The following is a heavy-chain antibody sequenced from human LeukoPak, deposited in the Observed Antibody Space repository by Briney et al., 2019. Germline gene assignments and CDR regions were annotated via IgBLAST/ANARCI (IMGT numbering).Heavy chain of an antibody. J-gene: IGHJ5*02. CDR3: ARGHREDYYDSSGYYFWFDP. CDR1: GGSLSGYY. D-gene: IGHD3-22*01. CDR2: IYYSGST. V-gene: IGHV4-59*01. Sequence: PSETLSLTCSVSGGSLSGYYWSWIRQPPGKGLEWIGYIYYSGSTNYNPSLKSRVTISVDTSKNQFSLKLSSVTAADTAVYYCARGHREDYYDSSGYYFWFDPWGQGTLVTVSS.